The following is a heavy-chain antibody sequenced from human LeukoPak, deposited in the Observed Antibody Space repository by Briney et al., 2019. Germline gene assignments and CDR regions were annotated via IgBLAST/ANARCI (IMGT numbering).Heavy chain of an antibody. CDR2: IYYSGST. Sequence: PSETLSLTCTVSGGSISSYYWSWIRQPPGKGLEWIGYIYYSGSTNYNPSLKSRVTISVDTSKNQFSLKLTSLTAADTALYYCWRATTVTTHLDYWGQGTLVTVSS. V-gene: IGHV4-59*01. CDR3: WRATTVTTHLDY. J-gene: IGHJ4*02. D-gene: IGHD4-17*01. CDR1: GGSISSYY.